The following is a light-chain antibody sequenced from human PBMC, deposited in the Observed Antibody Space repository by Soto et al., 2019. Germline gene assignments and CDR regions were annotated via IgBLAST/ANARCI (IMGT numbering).Light chain of an antibody. CDR1: QSVRRSY. J-gene: IGKJ2*01. V-gene: IGKV3-20*01. Sequence: EIVLTQSPGTLSLSPGQRATLSCRASQSVRRSYLAWYQHKRGQAPRLLMFGTGSRATGIPDRFSGTGSGTDFTLIINRLEPEDFAVYYCQPYSSTPHTCGQWTKVEIK. CDR2: GTG. CDR3: QPYSSTPHT.